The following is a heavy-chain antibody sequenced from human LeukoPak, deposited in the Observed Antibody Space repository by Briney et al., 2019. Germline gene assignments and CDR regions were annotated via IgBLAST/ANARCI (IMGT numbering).Heavy chain of an antibody. CDR3: ARGWNNSSSYDY. CDR2: INHSGST. CDR1: GGSFSGYY. V-gene: IGHV4-34*01. D-gene: IGHD6-13*01. Sequence: SETLSLTSAVYGGSFSGYYWSWIRQPPGKGLEWIGEINHSGSTNYNPSLKSRVTISVDTSKNQFSLKLSSVTAADTAVYYCARGWNNSSSYDYWGQGTLVTVSS. J-gene: IGHJ4*02.